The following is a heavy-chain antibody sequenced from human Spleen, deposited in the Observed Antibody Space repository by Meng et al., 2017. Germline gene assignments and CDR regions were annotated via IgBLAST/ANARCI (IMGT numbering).Heavy chain of an antibody. CDR1: GFTFSSYE. V-gene: IGHV3-48*03. Sequence: GGSLRLSCAASGFTFSSYEMNWVRQAPGKGLEWVSYISSSGSTIYYADSVKGRFTISRDNAKNSLYLQMNSLRAEDTAVYYCASDADSSGYSYFDYWGQGTLVTVSS. J-gene: IGHJ4*02. D-gene: IGHD3-22*01. CDR3: ASDADSSGYSYFDY. CDR2: ISSSGSTI.